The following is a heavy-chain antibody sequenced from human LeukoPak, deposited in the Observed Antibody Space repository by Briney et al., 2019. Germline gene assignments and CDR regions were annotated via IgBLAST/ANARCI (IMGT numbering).Heavy chain of an antibody. CDR3: AKGSYYDSSGSFYFDY. CDR2: INHNGNVN. CDR1: GFTFSSYW. J-gene: IGHJ4*02. Sequence: GGSLRLSCAASGFTFSSYWMNWARLAPGKGLEWVASINHNGNVNYYVDSVKGRFTISRDNAKNTLYVQVNSLGTEDTAAYYCAKGSYYDSSGSFYFDYWGQGTLVTVSS. V-gene: IGHV3-7*03. D-gene: IGHD3-22*01.